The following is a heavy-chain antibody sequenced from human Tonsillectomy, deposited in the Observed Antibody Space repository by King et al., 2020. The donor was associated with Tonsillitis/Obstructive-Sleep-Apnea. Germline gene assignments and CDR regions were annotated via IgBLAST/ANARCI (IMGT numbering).Heavy chain of an antibody. J-gene: IGHJ5*02. D-gene: IGHD3-22*01. V-gene: IGHV3-49*04. CDR2: IRSKAYGGTT. Sequence: VQLVESGGGLAQPGRSLRLSCTVSGFSFGDYDDYTVSWVRQAPGKGLEWVGSIRSKAYGGTTEYAASVRGRFTISRDDSKTIAYLQMNSLKTEDTAVYYCTRDCPPEGHHYDSLRSWGQGTLVTVSS. CDR3: TRDCPPEGHHYDSLRS. CDR1: GFSFGDYDDYT.